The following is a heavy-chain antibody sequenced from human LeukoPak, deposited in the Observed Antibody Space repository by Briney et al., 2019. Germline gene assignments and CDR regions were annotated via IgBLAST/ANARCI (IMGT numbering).Heavy chain of an antibody. Sequence: PSETLSLTCAVYGGSFSGYYWSWIRQPPGKGLEWIGEINHSGSTNYNPSLKSRVTISVDTSKNQFSLKLSSVTAADTAVYYCARATRGYYYYGMDVWGQGTTVTVSS. CDR3: ARATRGYYYYGMDV. CDR1: GGSFSGYY. V-gene: IGHV4-34*01. J-gene: IGHJ6*02. CDR2: INHSGST. D-gene: IGHD3-10*01.